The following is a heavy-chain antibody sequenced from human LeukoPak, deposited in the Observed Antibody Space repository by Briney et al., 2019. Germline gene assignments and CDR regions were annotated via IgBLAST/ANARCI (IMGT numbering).Heavy chain of an antibody. CDR3: AASTKHTAMVDY. CDR1: GFTVSSNY. J-gene: IGHJ4*02. Sequence: PGGSLRLSCAASGFTVSSNYMSWVRQAPGKGLERVSSIGSSSSYIYYADSVKGRFTISRDNAKNSLHLQMNSLRAEDTAVYYCAASTKHTAMVDYWGQGTLVTVSS. D-gene: IGHD5-18*01. CDR2: IGSSSSYI. V-gene: IGHV3-21*01.